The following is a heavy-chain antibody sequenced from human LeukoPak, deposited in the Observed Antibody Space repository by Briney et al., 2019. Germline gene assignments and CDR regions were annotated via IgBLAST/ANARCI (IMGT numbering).Heavy chain of an antibody. Sequence: SETLSLTCTVSGVTISSYYWSWIRQSPGKGLEWIGYIYYSGSTNYNPSLKSRVTISVDTSKNQFSLKLSSVTAADTAVYYCARTSGSSFYWGQGTLVTVSS. CDR2: IYYSGST. J-gene: IGHJ4*02. CDR1: GVTISSYY. CDR3: ARTSGSSFY. V-gene: IGHV4-59*01. D-gene: IGHD1-26*01.